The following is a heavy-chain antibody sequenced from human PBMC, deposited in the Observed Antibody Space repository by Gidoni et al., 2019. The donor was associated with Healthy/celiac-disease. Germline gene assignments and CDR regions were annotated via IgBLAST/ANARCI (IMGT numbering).Heavy chain of an antibody. J-gene: IGHJ4*02. CDR1: AFTLSRSA. D-gene: IGHD2-21*02. CDR2: ISGSGGST. CDR3: AKDPNKFVVVTAAY. V-gene: IGHV3-23*01. Sequence: EVQLLASGGALVQPGGSLILSCASSAFTLSRSAMSWVRQAPGKGLEWVSAISGSGGSTYYADSVKGRFTISRDNSKSTLYLQMNSLRAEDTAVYYCAKDPNKFVVVTAAYWGQGTLVTVSS.